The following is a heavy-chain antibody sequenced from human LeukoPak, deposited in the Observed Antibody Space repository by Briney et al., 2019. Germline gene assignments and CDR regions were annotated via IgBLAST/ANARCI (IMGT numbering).Heavy chain of an antibody. D-gene: IGHD4-23*01. CDR3: ARQPPVAASGNFVDY. CDR1: GGSISSSYY. V-gene: IGHV4-39*01. Sequence: SETLSLTCTVSGGSISSSYYWGWIRQPPGKGLEWIGSIYYSGSTYYNPSLKSRVTISVDTSKNQFSLKLSSVTAADTAVYYRARQPPVAASGNFVDYWGQGTLVTVSS. J-gene: IGHJ4*02. CDR2: IYYSGST.